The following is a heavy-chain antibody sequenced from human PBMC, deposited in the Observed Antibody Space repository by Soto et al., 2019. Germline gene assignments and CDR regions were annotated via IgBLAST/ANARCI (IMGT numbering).Heavy chain of an antibody. CDR1: GFTFDDYA. CDR2: ISWNSGSI. CDR3: AKGGITIFGVVITENNWFDP. Sequence: EVQLVESGGGLVQPGRSLRLSCAASGFTFDDYAMHWVRQAPGKGLEWVSGISWNSGSIAYADSVKGRFTISRDNAKNSLYLQMNSLRAEDTAVYYCAKGGITIFGVVITENNWFDPWGQGTLVTVSS. V-gene: IGHV3-9*01. D-gene: IGHD3-3*01. J-gene: IGHJ5*02.